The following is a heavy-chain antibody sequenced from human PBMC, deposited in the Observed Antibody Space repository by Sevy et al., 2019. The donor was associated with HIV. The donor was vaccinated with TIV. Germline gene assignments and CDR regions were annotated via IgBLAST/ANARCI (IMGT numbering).Heavy chain of an antibody. CDR2: INPNSGGT. V-gene: IGHV1-2*02. CDR3: ARAEVGVLRYFDWLPPTGYYYYYMDV. D-gene: IGHD3-9*01. Sequence: ASVKVSCKASGYTFTGYYMHWVRQAPGQGLEWMGWINPNSGGTNYSQKFQGRVTMTRDTSISTAYMELSRLRSDDTAVYYCARAEVGVLRYFDWLPPTGYYYYYMDVWGKRTTVTDSS. CDR1: GYTFTGYY. J-gene: IGHJ6*03.